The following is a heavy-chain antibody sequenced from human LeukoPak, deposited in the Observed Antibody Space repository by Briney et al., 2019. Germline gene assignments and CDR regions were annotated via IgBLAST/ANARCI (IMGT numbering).Heavy chain of an antibody. CDR1: GGTFSSYA. CDR3: VTGYYDSSGYYHGRGAFDI. D-gene: IGHD3-22*01. J-gene: IGHJ3*02. CDR2: IIPIFGTV. V-gene: IGHV1-69*05. Sequence: SVKVSCKASGGTFSSYAISWVRQAPGQGLEWMGRIIPIFGTVNYAQKFQGRVTITTDESTSTAYMELSSLRSEDTAVYYCVTGYYDSSGYYHGRGAFDIWGQGTMVTVSS.